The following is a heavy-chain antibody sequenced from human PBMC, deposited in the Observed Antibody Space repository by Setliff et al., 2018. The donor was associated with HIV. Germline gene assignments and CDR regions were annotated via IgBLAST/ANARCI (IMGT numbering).Heavy chain of an antibody. D-gene: IGHD5-18*01. CDR1: GASIGSSHYY. Sequence: SETLSLTCSVSGASIGSSHYYWGWIRQPPGKGLEWVASIYYNGSPFYNPSLKSRVTISVDTSKNQFTLNLSSVTAADTAVYYCARHCGYSPGQICYYYLDIWGKGTTVTVSS. CDR3: ARHCGYSPGQICYYYLDI. CDR2: IYYNGSP. V-gene: IGHV4-39*01. J-gene: IGHJ6*03.